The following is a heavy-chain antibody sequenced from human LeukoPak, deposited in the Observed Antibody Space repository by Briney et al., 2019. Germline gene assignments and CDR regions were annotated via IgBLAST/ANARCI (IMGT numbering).Heavy chain of an antibody. Sequence: GGSLRLSCAASGFTFSSYSMNWVRQAPGKGLEWVSYISSSSSTIYYADSVKGRFTISRDNAKNSLYLQMNSLRAEDTAVYYCAKRLVYYYDSSGYFDYWGQGTLVTVSS. D-gene: IGHD3-22*01. CDR2: ISSSSSTI. CDR3: AKRLVYYYDSSGYFDY. CDR1: GFTFSSYS. J-gene: IGHJ4*02. V-gene: IGHV3-48*04.